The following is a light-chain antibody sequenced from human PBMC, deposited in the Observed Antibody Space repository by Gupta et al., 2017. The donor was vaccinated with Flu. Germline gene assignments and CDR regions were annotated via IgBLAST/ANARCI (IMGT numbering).Light chain of an antibody. V-gene: IGLV1-40*01. Sequence: SVLTQPPSVAGAPGQRLTISRTGSSSNFGAGYDVHWYRQLTGTAPKLLIYGNNNRPSGVPDRFSGSNSGTSASLAITGVQAEDEADYYCQSYDTGLSGSVFGGGTKLTVL. CDR2: GNN. CDR3: QSYDTGLSGSV. CDR1: SSNFGAGYD. J-gene: IGLJ3*02.